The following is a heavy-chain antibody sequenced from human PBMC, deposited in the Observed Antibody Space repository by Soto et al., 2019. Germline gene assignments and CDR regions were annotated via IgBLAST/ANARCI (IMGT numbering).Heavy chain of an antibody. Sequence: SVKVSCKASGGTFSSYTISWVRQAPGQGLEWMGRIIPILGIANYAQKFQGRVTITADESTSTAYMELSSLRSEDTAVYYCARGDSSSPQEGYWGQGTLVTVSS. J-gene: IGHJ4*02. V-gene: IGHV1-69*02. D-gene: IGHD6-13*01. CDR3: ARGDSSSPQEGY. CDR2: IIPILGIA. CDR1: GGTFSSYT.